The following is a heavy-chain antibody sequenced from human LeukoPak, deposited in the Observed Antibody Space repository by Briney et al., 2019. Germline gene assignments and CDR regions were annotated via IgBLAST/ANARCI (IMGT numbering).Heavy chain of an antibody. CDR3: AKVERGYNYGGEDY. CDR1: GFTFSSYW. CDR2: ITSDGSST. V-gene: IGHV3-74*01. D-gene: IGHD5-18*01. J-gene: IGHJ4*02. Sequence: PGGSLRLSCAASGFTFSSYWMHWVRQAPGKGLVWISRITSDGSSTSYADSVKGRFTISRDNSKNTVYLQMNSLRAEDTAGYYCAKVERGYNYGGEDYWGQGTLVTVSS.